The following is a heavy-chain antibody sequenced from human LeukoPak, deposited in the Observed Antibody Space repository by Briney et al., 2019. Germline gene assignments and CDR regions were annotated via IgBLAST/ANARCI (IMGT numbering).Heavy chain of an antibody. D-gene: IGHD2-15*01. CDR3: ARDTAMICSGGSCYWGRAFDI. CDR1: GYSISSTYY. Sequence: PSETLSLTCTVSGYSISSTYYWSWIRQPPGKGLEWIGYIYYSGSTNYNPSLKSRVTISVDTSKNQFSLRLSSVIAADTAVYYCARDTAMICSGGSCYWGRAFDIWGQGTMVTVSS. CDR2: IYYSGST. J-gene: IGHJ3*02. V-gene: IGHV4-61*01.